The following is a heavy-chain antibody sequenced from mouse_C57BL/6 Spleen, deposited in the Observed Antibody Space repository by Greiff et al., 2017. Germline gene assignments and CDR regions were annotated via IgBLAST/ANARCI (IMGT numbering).Heavy chain of an antibody. J-gene: IGHJ2*01. CDR2: IDPSDSYT. Sequence: QVQLQQPGAELVKPGASVKLSCKASGYTFTSYWMQWVKQRPGQGLEWIGAIDPSDSYTNYNQKFKGKATLTVDTSSSTAYMQLSSLTSEDSAVYYCAKCSKGGDYWGKGTTLTVSS. CDR1: GYTFTSYW. V-gene: IGHV1-50*01. D-gene: IGHD1-1*01. CDR3: AKCSKGGDY.